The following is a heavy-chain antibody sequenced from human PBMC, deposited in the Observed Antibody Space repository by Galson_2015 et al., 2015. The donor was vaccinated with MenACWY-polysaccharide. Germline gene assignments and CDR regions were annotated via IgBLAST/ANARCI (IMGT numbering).Heavy chain of an antibody. CDR1: GFTISGYW. Sequence: SLRLSCAASGFTISGYWMTWVRQAPGKGLEWVANIKQDGSEKYNVDSVKGRFTSSRDNAKNSLYLQMNSLRAEDTAIYYCATNRGYDTFDHWGQGALVIVSS. CDR2: IKQDGSEK. D-gene: IGHD2-2*01. J-gene: IGHJ4*02. CDR3: ATNRGYDTFDH. V-gene: IGHV3-7*03.